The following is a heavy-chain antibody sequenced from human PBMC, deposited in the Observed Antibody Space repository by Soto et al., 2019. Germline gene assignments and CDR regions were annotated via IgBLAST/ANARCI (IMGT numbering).Heavy chain of an antibody. CDR3: AKDIRGSSGWLFDY. CDR1: GFTFDDYT. J-gene: IGHJ4*02. CDR2: ISWDGGST. D-gene: IGHD6-19*01. Sequence: GGSLRLSCAASGFTFDDYTMHWVRQAPGKGLEWVSLISWDGGSTYYADSVKGRFTISRDNSKNSLYLQMNSLRTEDTALYYCAKDIRGSSGWLFDYWGQGTLVTVSS. V-gene: IGHV3-43*01.